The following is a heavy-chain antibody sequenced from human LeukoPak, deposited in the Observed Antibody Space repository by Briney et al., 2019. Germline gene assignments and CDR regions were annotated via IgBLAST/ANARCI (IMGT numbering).Heavy chain of an antibody. CDR2: IQTDGSDK. J-gene: IGHJ4*02. Sequence: PGGSLRLSCAASGIDFRASGMHWVRQAPGMGLEWVTFIQTDGSDKYYAASVAGRFTISIDNSKNTVYLHMNSLRPDDTALYYCAREGGTVVVGRFDYWGQGTLVAVSS. CDR1: GIDFRASG. CDR3: AREGGTVVVGRFDY. V-gene: IGHV3-30*02. D-gene: IGHD2-2*01.